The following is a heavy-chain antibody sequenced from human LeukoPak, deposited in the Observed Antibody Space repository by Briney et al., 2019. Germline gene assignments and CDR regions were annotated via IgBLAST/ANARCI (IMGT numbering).Heavy chain of an antibody. CDR1: TFSSYA. CDR3: AAQSKTMTGVVFDY. J-gene: IGHJ4*02. D-gene: IGHD3-22*01. V-gene: IGHV4-39*07. CDR2: MYYSGSS. Sequence: TFSSYAMSWVRQAPGKGLEWIGSMYYSGSSDYNPSLKSRVTISVDTSKNQFSLKVSSVTAADTAVYYCAAQSKTMTGVVFDYWGQGTLVTVSS.